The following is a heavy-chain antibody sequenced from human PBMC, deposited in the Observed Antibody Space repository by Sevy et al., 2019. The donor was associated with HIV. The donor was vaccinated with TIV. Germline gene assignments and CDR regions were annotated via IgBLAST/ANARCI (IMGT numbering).Heavy chain of an antibody. V-gene: IGHV4-31*03. D-gene: IGHD6-13*01. CDR1: GGSISSGGYY. CDR3: ARDRHQLGHPLWSGMDV. Sequence: SETLSLTCTVSGGSISSGGYYWSWIRQHPGKGLEWIGCIYYSGSTYYNPSLKSRISIFVDTSKMQFSLNLTSSIAADTAVYYCARDRHQLGHPLWSGMDVWGQGITVTVSS. J-gene: IGHJ6*02. CDR2: IYYSGST.